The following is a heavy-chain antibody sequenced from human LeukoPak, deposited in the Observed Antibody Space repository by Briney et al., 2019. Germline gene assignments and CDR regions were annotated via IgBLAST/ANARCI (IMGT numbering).Heavy chain of an antibody. V-gene: IGHV1-18*01. D-gene: IGHD3-9*01. Sequence: ASVKVSCKASGYTFTSYGISWVRQAPGQGLEWMGLISAYNGNTNYAQKLQGRVTMTTDTSTSTAYMELRSLRSNDTAVYYCARDPNYDILTGYYSDYWGQGTLVTVSS. CDR1: GYTFTSYG. J-gene: IGHJ4*02. CDR2: ISAYNGNT. CDR3: ARDPNYDILTGYYSDY.